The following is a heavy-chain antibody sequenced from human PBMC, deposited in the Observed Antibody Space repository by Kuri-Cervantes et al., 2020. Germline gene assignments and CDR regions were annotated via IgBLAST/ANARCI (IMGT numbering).Heavy chain of an antibody. CDR3: ARGRYCSGGSCSGGVDY. CDR1: GGSISSSNW. V-gene: IGHV4-4*02. J-gene: IGHJ4*02. D-gene: IGHD2-15*01. Sequence: SETLSLTCAVSGGSISSSNWWSWVRQPPGKGLEWIGEIYHSGSTYYNPSLKSRVTISVDRSKNQFSLKLSSVTAADTAVYYCARGRYCSGGSCSGGVDYWGQGTLVTVSS. CDR2: IYHSGST.